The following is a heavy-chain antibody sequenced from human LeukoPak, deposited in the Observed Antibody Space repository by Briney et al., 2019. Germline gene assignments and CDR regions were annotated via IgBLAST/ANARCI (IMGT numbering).Heavy chain of an antibody. Sequence: GGSLRLSCAASGFTFSSYWMSWVRQAPGKGLEWVANIKQDGSEKYYVDSVKGRFTISRDNVKNSLYLQMNSLRAEDTAVYYCARDRGRWWEPQFYWGQGTLVTVSS. CDR1: GFTFSSYW. J-gene: IGHJ4*02. CDR3: ARDRGRWWEPQFY. CDR2: IKQDGSEK. V-gene: IGHV3-7*01. D-gene: IGHD1-26*01.